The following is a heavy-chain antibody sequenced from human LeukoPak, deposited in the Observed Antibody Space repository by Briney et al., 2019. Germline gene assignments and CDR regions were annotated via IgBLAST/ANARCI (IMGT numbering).Heavy chain of an antibody. CDR1: GGSISTSQYF. CDR3: ARHSWVNGYFDY. J-gene: IGHJ4*02. D-gene: IGHD4-17*01. CDR2: IYYSGNT. Sequence: SETLSLTCTVSGGSISTSQYFWGWIRQPPGKGLEWIGNIYYSGNTYHNPSLKSRVAISLDKSKNQFSLNLSSVTAADTAVYYCARHSWVNGYFDYWGQGTLVTVSS. V-gene: IGHV4-39*01.